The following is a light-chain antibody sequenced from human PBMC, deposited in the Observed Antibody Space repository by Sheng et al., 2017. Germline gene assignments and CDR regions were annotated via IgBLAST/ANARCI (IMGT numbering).Light chain of an antibody. CDR1: QSVNNNY. J-gene: IGKJ1*01. V-gene: IGKV3-20*01. Sequence: EIVLTQSPGTLSLSPGERITLSCRASQSVNNNYLAWYQQKPGQAPRLLIYGASSRATGIPDRFSGSGSGTDFTLTISRLEPEDFAVYYCQQYGSSTETFGQGTKVEIK. CDR2: GAS. CDR3: QQYGSSTET.